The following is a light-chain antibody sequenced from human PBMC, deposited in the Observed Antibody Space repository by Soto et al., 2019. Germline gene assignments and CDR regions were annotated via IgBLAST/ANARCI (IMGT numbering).Light chain of an antibody. Sequence: QLVLTQSPSASASLGASVKLTCTLSSGYSSYAIAWHQQQPEKGPRYFMKLNSDGSHSKGDGIPDRFSGSSSGAERYLTISSLQSEDEADYYCQTWGTGIQVFGTGTKLTVL. J-gene: IGLJ1*01. CDR1: SGYSSYA. CDR3: QTWGTGIQV. CDR2: LNSDGSH. V-gene: IGLV4-69*01.